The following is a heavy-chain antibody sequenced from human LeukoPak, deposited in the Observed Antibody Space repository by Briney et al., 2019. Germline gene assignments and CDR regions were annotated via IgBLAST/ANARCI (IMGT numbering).Heavy chain of an antibody. Sequence: PGGSLRLSCAASGFTFSDYYMSWIRPAPGKGLEWVSYISSSGSTIYYADSVKGRFTISRDNAKNSLYLQMNSLRAEDTAVYYCARDKSTVTTASYYYGMDVWGQGTTVTVSS. V-gene: IGHV3-11*01. CDR1: GFTFSDYY. CDR3: ARDKSTVTTASYYYGMDV. D-gene: IGHD4-17*01. J-gene: IGHJ6*02. CDR2: ISSSGSTI.